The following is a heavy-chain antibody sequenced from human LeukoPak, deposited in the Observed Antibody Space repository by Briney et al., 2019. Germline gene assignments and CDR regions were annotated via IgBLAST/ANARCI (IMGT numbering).Heavy chain of an antibody. CDR2: ISGDGSIT. D-gene: IGHD3-10*01. V-gene: IGHV3-74*01. CDR3: ATLSRGGFGELLYYYYYYGMDV. J-gene: IGHJ6*02. CDR1: GFTISGYW. Sequence: PGGSLRLSCAASGFTISGYWMHWVRQAPGKGLVWVSRISGDGSITAYADSVKGRFTISRDNAKNSLYLQMNSLRAEDTAVYYCATLSRGGFGELLYYYYYYGMDVWGQGTTVTVSS.